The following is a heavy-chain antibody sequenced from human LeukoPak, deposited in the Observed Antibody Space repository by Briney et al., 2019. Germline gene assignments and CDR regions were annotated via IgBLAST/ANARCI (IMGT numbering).Heavy chain of an antibody. Sequence: PGRSLRLSCAASKFTFRHFGMHWVRQAPGKGLEWVAVIWNDGSNQYYAESVKGRFTVSRDNSQNMVYLQMNSLRPEDTAVYYCAKDAQRGFDYSNSLENWGQGTLVTVSS. CDR3: AKDAQRGFDYSNSLEN. V-gene: IGHV3-33*06. J-gene: IGHJ4*02. CDR2: IWNDGSNQ. D-gene: IGHD4-11*01. CDR1: KFTFRHFG.